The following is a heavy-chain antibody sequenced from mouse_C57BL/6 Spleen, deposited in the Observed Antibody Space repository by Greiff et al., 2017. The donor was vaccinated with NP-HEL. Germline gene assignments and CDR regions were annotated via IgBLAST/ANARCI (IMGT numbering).Heavy chain of an antibody. Sequence: VKLQESGPELVKPGASVKISCKASGYAFSSSWMNWVKQRPGKGLEWIGRIYPGDGDTNYNGKFKGKATLTADKSSSTAYMQLSSLTSEDSAVYCCARDGGLDYWGQGTTLTVSS. CDR1: GYAFSSSW. CDR2: IYPGDGDT. CDR3: ARDGGLDY. V-gene: IGHV1-82*01. D-gene: IGHD2-3*01. J-gene: IGHJ2*01.